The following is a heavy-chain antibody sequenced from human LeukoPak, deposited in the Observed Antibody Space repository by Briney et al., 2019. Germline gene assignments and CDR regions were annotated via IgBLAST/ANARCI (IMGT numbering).Heavy chain of an antibody. V-gene: IGHV1-18*01. J-gene: IGHJ6*02. CDR2: ISAYNGNT. D-gene: IGHD2-2*02. Sequence: ASVKVSCKASGYTFTSYGIGWVRQAPGQGLEWMGWISAYNGNTNYAQKLQGRVTMTTDTSTSTAYMELRSLRSDDTAVYYCARDLTLYCSSTSCYTGAGYYYYYGMDVWGQGTTVTVSS. CDR3: ARDLTLYCSSTSCYTGAGYYYYYGMDV. CDR1: GYTFTSYG.